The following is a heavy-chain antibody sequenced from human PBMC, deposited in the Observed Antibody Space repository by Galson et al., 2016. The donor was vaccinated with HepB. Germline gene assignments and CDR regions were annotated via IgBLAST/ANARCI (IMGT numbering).Heavy chain of an antibody. CDR2: IYQTGTA. V-gene: IGHV4-4*01. Sequence: LSLTCAVSGATISNDYWWSWVRQSPEEGFEWLGEIYQTGTANYNPSFTRRATISVDTSKNEISLRLDSVTAADTAVYFCARGTLGTTATMAFDYWGQGTPVSVSS. J-gene: IGHJ4*02. CDR1: GATISNDYW. CDR3: ARGTLGTTATMAFDY. D-gene: IGHD1-26*01.